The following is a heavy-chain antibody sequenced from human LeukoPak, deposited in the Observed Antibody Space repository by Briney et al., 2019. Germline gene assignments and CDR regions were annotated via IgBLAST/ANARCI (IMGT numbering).Heavy chain of an antibody. Sequence: AASVKVSCKASGYTFTGYYMHWVRQAPGQGLEWMGWINPNSGGTNYAQKFQGRVTMTRDTSISTAYMELSRLRSDDTAVYYCARPPGDYDSSGYASDYWGQGTLVTVSS. V-gene: IGHV1-2*02. J-gene: IGHJ4*02. CDR3: ARPPGDYDSSGYASDY. CDR1: GYTFTGYY. CDR2: INPNSGGT. D-gene: IGHD3-22*01.